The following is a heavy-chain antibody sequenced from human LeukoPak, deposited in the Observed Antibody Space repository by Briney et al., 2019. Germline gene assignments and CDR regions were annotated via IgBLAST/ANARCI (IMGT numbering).Heavy chain of an antibody. Sequence: GGSLRLFCAASGFTFSSYSMNWVRQAPGKGMEWVSSISSSSSYIYYAVSVKGRFTISRDNAKNSLYLQMNSLRAEDTAVYYCARATIFGWFDPWGQGTLVTVSS. J-gene: IGHJ5*02. V-gene: IGHV3-21*01. CDR1: GFTFSSYS. CDR2: ISSSSSYI. CDR3: ARATIFGWFDP. D-gene: IGHD3-9*01.